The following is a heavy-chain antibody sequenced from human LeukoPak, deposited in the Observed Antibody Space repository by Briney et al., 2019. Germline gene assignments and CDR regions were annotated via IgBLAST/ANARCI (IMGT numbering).Heavy chain of an antibody. D-gene: IGHD3-22*01. J-gene: IGHJ4*02. CDR3: AREPLYDSSGYYYFDY. V-gene: IGHV6-1*01. CDR2: TYYRSKWYN. CDR1: GDSASSNSAA. Sequence: SQTLSLTCAISGDSASSNSAAWNWIRQSPSRGLEWLGRTYYRSKWYNDYAVSVKSRITINPDTSKNQFSLQLNSVTPEDTAVYYCAREPLYDSSGYYYFDYWGQGTLVTVSS.